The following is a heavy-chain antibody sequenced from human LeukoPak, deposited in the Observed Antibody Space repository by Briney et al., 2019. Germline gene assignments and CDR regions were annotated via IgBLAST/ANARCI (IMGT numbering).Heavy chain of an antibody. CDR2: IGPIGVYT. CDR3: ARSPPGRTNWNYYDY. J-gene: IGHJ4*02. Sequence: GGSLRLSCAASGFTFSDYAMHWVRQAPGKGLEFVSVIGPIGVYTYYANSVKGRFTISRDNSKSTVSLQMGSLGDEDMAVYYCARSPPGRTNWNYYDYWGRGTLVTVSS. CDR1: GFTFSDYA. V-gene: IGHV3-64*01. D-gene: IGHD1-1*01.